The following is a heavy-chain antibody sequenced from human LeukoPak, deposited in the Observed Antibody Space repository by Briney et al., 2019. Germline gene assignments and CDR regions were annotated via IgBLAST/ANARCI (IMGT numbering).Heavy chain of an antibody. CDR2: IYYSGST. CDR3: ARGHCSSTSCLGMDV. V-gene: IGHV4-59*01. J-gene: IGHJ6*04. D-gene: IGHD2-2*01. Sequence: PSETLSLTCTVSGGSISSYYWSWIRQPPGKGLEWIGYIYYSGSTNYNPSLKSRVTISVDTSKNQFSLKLSSVTAADTAVYYCARGHCSSTSCLGMDVWGKGTTVTVSS. CDR1: GGSISSYY.